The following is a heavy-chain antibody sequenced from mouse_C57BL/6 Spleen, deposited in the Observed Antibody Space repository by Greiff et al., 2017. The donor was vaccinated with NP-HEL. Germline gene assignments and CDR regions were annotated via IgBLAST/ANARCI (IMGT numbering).Heavy chain of an antibody. CDR3: AKTDQAPESAMDY. V-gene: IGHV5-17*01. J-gene: IGHJ4*01. D-gene: IGHD3-2*02. Sequence: EVMLVESGGGLVKPGGSLKLSCAASGFTFSDYGMHWVRQAPEKGLEWVAYISSGSSTIYYADTVKGRFTISRDNAKNTLFLQMTSLRSEDTAMYYCAKTDQAPESAMDYWGQGTSVTVSS. CDR2: ISSGSSTI. CDR1: GFTFSDYG.